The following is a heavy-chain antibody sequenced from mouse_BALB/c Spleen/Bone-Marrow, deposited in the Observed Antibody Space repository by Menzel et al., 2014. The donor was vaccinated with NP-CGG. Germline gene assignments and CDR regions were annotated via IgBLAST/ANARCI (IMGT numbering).Heavy chain of an antibody. CDR3: ARWEYYAMDY. V-gene: IGHV14-3*02. CDR1: GFNIKDTY. D-gene: IGHD4-1*01. CDR2: IDPANGNT. J-gene: IGHJ4*01. Sequence: VQLKHSGAELVKPGASVKFSCTAFGFNIKDTYMPWVKQRPEQGLEWIGRIDPANGNTKYDPKFQGKATITADTSSNTAYLQLSSLTSEDTAVYYCARWEYYAMDYWGQGTSVTVSS.